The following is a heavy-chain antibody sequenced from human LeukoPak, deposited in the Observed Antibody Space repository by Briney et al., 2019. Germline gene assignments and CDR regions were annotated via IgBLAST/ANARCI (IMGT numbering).Heavy chain of an antibody. V-gene: IGHV3-30*02. Sequence: GGSLRLSCAASGFTFSSYGMHWVRQAPGKGLEWVAFIQYDGNSQYSADSVKGRFTISRDNSKNTLYLQVNSLGAEDTAVYYCAKATGYCSGGSCYSNYFYMDVWGKGTTVTVSS. D-gene: IGHD2-15*01. CDR3: AKATGYCSGGSCYSNYFYMDV. CDR1: GFTFSSYG. J-gene: IGHJ6*03. CDR2: IQYDGNSQ.